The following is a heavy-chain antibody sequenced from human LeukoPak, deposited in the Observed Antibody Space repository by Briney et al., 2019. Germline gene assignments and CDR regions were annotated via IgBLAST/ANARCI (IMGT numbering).Heavy chain of an antibody. J-gene: IGHJ2*01. CDR1: GFTFDDYA. V-gene: IGHV3-9*03. CDR3: AKDSSSGWYLNWYFDL. D-gene: IGHD6-19*01. Sequence: SLRLSCAASGFTFDDYAMHWVRQAPGKGLEWVSGISWNSGSIGYADSVKGRFTISRDNAKNSLYLQMNSLRAEDMALYYCAKDSSSGWYLNWYFDLWGRGTLVTVSS. CDR2: ISWNSGSI.